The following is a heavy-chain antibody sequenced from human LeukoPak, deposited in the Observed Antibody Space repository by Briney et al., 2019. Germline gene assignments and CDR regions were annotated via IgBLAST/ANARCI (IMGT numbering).Heavy chain of an antibody. CDR2: IYPGDSDT. Sequence: GESLKISCKGSEYSFTSYWIGWVRQMPGEGLEWMGIIYPGDSDTRYSPSFQGQVTISADKSISTAYLQWSSLKASDTAMYYCTRQPEYEDYDYWGQGTLVTVSS. V-gene: IGHV5-51*01. CDR3: TRQPEYEDYDY. CDR1: EYSFTSYW. J-gene: IGHJ4*02. D-gene: IGHD1-14*01.